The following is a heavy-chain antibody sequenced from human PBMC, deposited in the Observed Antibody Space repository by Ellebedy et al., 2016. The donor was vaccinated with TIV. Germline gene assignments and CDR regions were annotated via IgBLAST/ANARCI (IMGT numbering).Heavy chain of an antibody. CDR1: GYTFTSYA. J-gene: IGHJ5*02. V-gene: IGHV1-3*01. D-gene: IGHD3-10*01. Sequence: AASVKVSCKASGYTFTSYAMHWVRQAPGQRLEWMGWINAGNGNTKYSQKFQGRVTITRDTSASTAYMELSSLRSEDTAVYYCARDRITMVRGVINGFDPWGQGTLVTVSS. CDR3: ARDRITMVRGVINGFDP. CDR2: INAGNGNT.